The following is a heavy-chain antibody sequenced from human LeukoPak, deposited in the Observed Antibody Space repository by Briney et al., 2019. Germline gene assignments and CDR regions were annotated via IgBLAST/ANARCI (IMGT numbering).Heavy chain of an antibody. V-gene: IGHV1-18*01. D-gene: IGHD3-22*01. CDR1: GYTFTSYG. J-gene: IGHJ3*02. Sequence: GASVKVSCKASGYTFTSYGISWVRQAPGQGLEWMGWISAYNGNTNYAQKLQGRVTMTTDTSTSTAYMGLRSLRSDDTAVYYCAKPYDSSGYYYGNAFDIWGQGTMVTVSS. CDR3: AKPYDSSGYYYGNAFDI. CDR2: ISAYNGNT.